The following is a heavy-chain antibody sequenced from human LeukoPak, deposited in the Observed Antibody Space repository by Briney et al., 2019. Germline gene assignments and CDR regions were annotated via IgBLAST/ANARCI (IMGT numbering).Heavy chain of an antibody. CDR1: GFRFTNNW. V-gene: IGHV3-7*03. D-gene: IGHD6-19*01. Sequence: PGGSLRLSCAASGFRFTNNWMTWVRQAPGKGLEWVAIIKSDGSDKYYVDSVKGRFTISRDNAKNSLYLQMNSLRAEDTAFYYCAKNGGWTFDYWGQGILVTVSS. CDR3: AKNGGWTFDY. J-gene: IGHJ4*02. CDR2: IKSDGSDK.